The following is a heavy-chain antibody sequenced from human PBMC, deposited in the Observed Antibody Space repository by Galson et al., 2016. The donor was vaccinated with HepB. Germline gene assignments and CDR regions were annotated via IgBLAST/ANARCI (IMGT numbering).Heavy chain of an antibody. V-gene: IGHV3-21*01. CDR3: ARDLTRMVGANGF. CDR2: ISSSSSYI. Sequence: SLSLSCAASGFTFSSYSMNWVRQAPGKGLEWVSSISSSSSYIYYADSVKGRFTISRDNAKNSLYLQMSSLRDEDSAIYYCARDLTRMVGANGFWGRGTLVSVSS. CDR1: GFTFSSYS. D-gene: IGHD1-26*01. J-gene: IGHJ4*02.